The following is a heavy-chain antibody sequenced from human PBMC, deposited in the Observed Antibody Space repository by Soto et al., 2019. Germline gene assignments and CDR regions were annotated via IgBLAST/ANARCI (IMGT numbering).Heavy chain of an antibody. CDR3: ARPQVGASHYYYYGMDV. Sequence: PGGSLRLSCAASGFTFSSYGMHWVRQAPGKGLEWVAVIWYDGSNKYYADSVKGRFTISRDNSKNTLYLQMNSLRAEDTAVYYCARPQVGASHYYYYGMDVWGQGTTVTVSS. CDR2: IWYDGSNK. V-gene: IGHV3-33*01. J-gene: IGHJ6*02. CDR1: GFTFSSYG. D-gene: IGHD1-26*01.